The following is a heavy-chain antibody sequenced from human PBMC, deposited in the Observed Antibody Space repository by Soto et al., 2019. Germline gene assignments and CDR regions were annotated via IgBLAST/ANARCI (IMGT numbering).Heavy chain of an antibody. CDR1: GFTFSSHA. D-gene: IGHD4-17*01. CDR2: LSGSGATT. Sequence: EVKLLESGGTLEQPGGSLTLSCAASGFTFSSHAMSWVRQAPGKWLEWVSALSGSGATTYYADSVKGRFTVSRDNSKNTLYLQMNSLRAEDTAVYYCAKPPPTASNTYYYYYGLDAWGQGTAVTVSS. V-gene: IGHV3-23*01. CDR3: AKPPPTASNTYYYYYGLDA. J-gene: IGHJ6*02.